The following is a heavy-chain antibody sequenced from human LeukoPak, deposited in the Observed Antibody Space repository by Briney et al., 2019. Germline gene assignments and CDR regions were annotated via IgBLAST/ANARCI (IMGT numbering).Heavy chain of an antibody. D-gene: IGHD3-22*01. V-gene: IGHV4-39*01. CDR1: GDSISTRDYY. J-gene: IGHJ2*01. CDR3: ARHKVHGQAVIVVVPSPDWFFDL. Sequence: PSETLSLTCTVSGDSISTRDYYWGWIRQPPGKELEWIGSIYYSGRTYYKSSLKSRVTMSVDTSMNQFSLRLTSVTAADTALYYCARHKVHGQAVIVVVPSPDWFFDLWGRGTLVAVSS. CDR2: IYYSGRT.